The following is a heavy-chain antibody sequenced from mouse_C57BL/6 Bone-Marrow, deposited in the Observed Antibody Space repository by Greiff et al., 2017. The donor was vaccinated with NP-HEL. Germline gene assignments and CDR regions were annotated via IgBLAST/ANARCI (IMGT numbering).Heavy chain of an antibody. CDR3: ARYLYDYDVGAY. J-gene: IGHJ3*01. CDR2: IYPGDGDT. CDR1: GYAFSSSW. V-gene: IGHV1-82*01. Sequence: VQLVESGPELVKPGASVKISCKASGYAFSSSWMNWVKQRPGKGLEWIGRIYPGDGDTNYNGKFKGKATLTADKSSSTAYMQLSSLTSEDSAVYFCARYLYDYDVGAYWGQGTLVTVSA. D-gene: IGHD2-4*01.